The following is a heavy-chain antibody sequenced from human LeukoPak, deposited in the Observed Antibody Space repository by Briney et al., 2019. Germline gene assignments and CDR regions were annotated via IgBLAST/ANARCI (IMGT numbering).Heavy chain of an antibody. CDR1: GGSISSYY. CDR3: AGGALGAARGVPPYYYYYGMDV. Sequence: PSETLSLTCTVSGGSISSYYWSWIRQPPGKGLEWIGYIYYSGSTNYNPSLKSRVTISVDTSKNQFSLKLSSVTAADTAVYYCAGGALGAARGVPPYYYYYGMDVWGQGTTVTVSS. D-gene: IGHD6-6*01. V-gene: IGHV4-59*12. J-gene: IGHJ6*02. CDR2: IYYSGST.